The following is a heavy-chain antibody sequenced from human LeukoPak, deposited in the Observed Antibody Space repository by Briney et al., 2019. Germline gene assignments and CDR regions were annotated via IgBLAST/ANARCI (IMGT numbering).Heavy chain of an antibody. V-gene: IGHV3-23*01. Sequence: RGSFMSPCAASGFTVSSNYMSWVRQAPGKGLEWVSGISGSGGTSYYADCVKGRFTISRDNSKNTLYLQMNSLRAEDTAVYYCAKDRVVHDHWGQKPVVRVSS. D-gene: IGHD2-15*01. CDR2: ISGSGGTS. CDR1: GFTVSSNY. J-gene: IGHJ4*02. CDR3: AKDRVVHDH.